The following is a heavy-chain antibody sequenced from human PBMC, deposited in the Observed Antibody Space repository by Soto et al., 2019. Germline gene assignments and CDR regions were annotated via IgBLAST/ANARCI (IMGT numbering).Heavy chain of an antibody. CDR2: ISDSGGRT. J-gene: IGHJ4*02. CDR1: GFTFSGYV. CDR3: AKQGFDC. V-gene: IGHV3-23*01. Sequence: GGSLRLSCAASGFTFSGYVMSWVRQAPGKGLEWVSTISDSGGRTYYADSVKGRFTISRDNSKNTLYLQMNSLRAEDTAVYYCAKQGFDCWGQGTLVTVSS.